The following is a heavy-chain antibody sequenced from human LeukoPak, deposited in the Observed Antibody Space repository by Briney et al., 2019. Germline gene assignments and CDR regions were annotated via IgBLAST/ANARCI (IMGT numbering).Heavy chain of an antibody. D-gene: IGHD3-3*01. CDR3: AKGRFYDFWSGYSLLDF. Sequence: GGSLRLSCAASGFTFTSYAMSWVRQAPGKGLEWVSAISGSGGSTYSSDSVKGRFTISRDNSKSTLYLQMNSLRAEDTAVYYFAKGRFYDFWSGYSLLDFWGQGPLVTVSS. CDR2: ISGSGGST. CDR1: GFTFTSYA. J-gene: IGHJ4*02. V-gene: IGHV3-23*01.